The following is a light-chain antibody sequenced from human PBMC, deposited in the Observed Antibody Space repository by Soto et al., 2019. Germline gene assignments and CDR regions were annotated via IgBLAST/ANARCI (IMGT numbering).Light chain of an antibody. Sequence: QSALTQPASVSGSPGQSITISCTGTSSDVGGYNYVSWYQQHPGKAPKLMIYEVSNRPSGVSNRFSGSKSGNTASLTISGLQAEDEADYYCSSYTSSSTLEVFXTGTNVTVL. CDR1: SSDVGGYNY. V-gene: IGLV2-14*01. CDR3: SSYTSSSTLEV. J-gene: IGLJ1*01. CDR2: EVS.